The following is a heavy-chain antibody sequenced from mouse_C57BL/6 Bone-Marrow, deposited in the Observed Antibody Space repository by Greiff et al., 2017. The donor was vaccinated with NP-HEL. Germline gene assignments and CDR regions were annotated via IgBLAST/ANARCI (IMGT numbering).Heavy chain of an antibody. D-gene: IGHD2-5*01. CDR2: INPNNGGT. V-gene: IGHV1-26*01. Sequence: EVQLQQSGPELVKPGASVKISCKASGYTFTDYYMNWVKQSHGKSLEWIGDINPNNGGTSYNQKFKGKATLTVDKSSSTAYMELRSLTSEDSAVYYCARRPYYSKEVFDYWGQGTTLTVSS. CDR1: GYTFTDYY. CDR3: ARRPYYSKEVFDY. J-gene: IGHJ2*01.